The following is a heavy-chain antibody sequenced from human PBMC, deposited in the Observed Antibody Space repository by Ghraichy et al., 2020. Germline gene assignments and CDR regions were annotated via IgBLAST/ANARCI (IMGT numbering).Heavy chain of an antibody. CDR1: GFTFDDYT. D-gene: IGHD3-9*01. CDR2: ISWDGGST. CDR3: AKGALSQNPFQH. V-gene: IGHV3-43*01. Sequence: GGSLRLSCAASGFTFDDYTMHWVRQAPGKGLEWVSLISWDGGSTYYADSVKGRFTISRDNSKNSLYLQMNSLRTEDTALYYCAKGALSQNPFQHWGQGTLVTVSS. J-gene: IGHJ1*01.